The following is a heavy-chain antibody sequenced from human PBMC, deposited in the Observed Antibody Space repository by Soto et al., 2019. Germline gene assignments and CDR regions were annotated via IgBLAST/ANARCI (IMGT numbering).Heavy chain of an antibody. CDR2: ISGSGGST. CDR1: GVTFSSYA. J-gene: IGHJ3*02. Sequence: GGSQRLPCAASGVTFSSYAMSWVRQAPVKGLDWVSAISGSGGSTYYADSVKGRFTISRDNSKNTLYLQMNSLRAEDTAVYYCAKDSLSSDWYEGTLDAFDIWGQGTMVTVSS. D-gene: IGHD6-19*01. V-gene: IGHV3-23*01. CDR3: AKDSLSSDWYEGTLDAFDI.